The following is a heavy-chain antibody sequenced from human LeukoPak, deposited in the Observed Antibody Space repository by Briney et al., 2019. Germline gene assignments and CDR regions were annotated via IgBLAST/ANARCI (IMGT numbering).Heavy chain of an antibody. CDR1: GGAISSGSYY. CDR2: FYYSGRT. J-gene: IGHJ6*03. V-gene: IGHV4-39*07. CDR3: ARVCGVVVPAVMGRLQYYYYMDV. Sequence: PSETLSLTCTVSGGAISSGSYYWDWIRQPPGKGLEWIGSFYYSGRTYYNPSLKSRVTISVDTSKNQFSLRLSSVTAADTAVYYCARVCGVVVPAVMGRLQYYYYMDVWGKGTTVTVSS. D-gene: IGHD2-2*01.